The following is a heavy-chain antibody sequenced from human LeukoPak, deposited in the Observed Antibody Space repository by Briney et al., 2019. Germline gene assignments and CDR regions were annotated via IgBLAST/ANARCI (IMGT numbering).Heavy chain of an antibody. V-gene: IGHV3-23*01. CDR1: GFTFSSYA. Sequence: GGSLRLSCAASGFTFSSYAMSWVRQAPGTGLEWVSAISGSGGSTYYADSVKGRFTISRDNSKNTLYLQMNSLRAEDTAVYYCAKRNSSGYSFDIWGQGTMVTVSS. D-gene: IGHD3-22*01. CDR2: ISGSGGST. CDR3: AKRNSSGYSFDI. J-gene: IGHJ3*02.